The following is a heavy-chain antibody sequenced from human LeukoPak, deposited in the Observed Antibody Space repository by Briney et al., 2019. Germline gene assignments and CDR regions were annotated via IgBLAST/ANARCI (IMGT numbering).Heavy chain of an antibody. CDR2: IYYSGST. V-gene: IGHV4-59*01. D-gene: IGHD4-11*01. J-gene: IGHJ3*02. Sequence: SETLSLTCTVSGGSISSYYWSWIRQPPGKGLEWIGYIYYSGSTNYNPSLKSRVTISVDTSKNQFSLKLSSVTAADTAFYYCARELQDVFDIWAKGQWSPSLQ. CDR1: GGSISSYY. CDR3: ARELQDVFDI.